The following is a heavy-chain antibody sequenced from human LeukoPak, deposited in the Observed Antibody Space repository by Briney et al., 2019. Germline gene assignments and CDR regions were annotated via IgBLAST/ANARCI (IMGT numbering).Heavy chain of an antibody. J-gene: IGHJ4*02. CDR1: GFTFSSSW. Sequence: GGSLRLSCAAPGFTFSSSWMTWVRQAPGKGLDWVASIKQDGSEKYYVDSVKGRFAISRDNAKNSLYLQMNSLRAQDTAVYYCARDYGSGNFDYWGQGTLVTVSS. D-gene: IGHD3-10*01. V-gene: IGHV3-7*04. CDR2: IKQDGSEK. CDR3: ARDYGSGNFDY.